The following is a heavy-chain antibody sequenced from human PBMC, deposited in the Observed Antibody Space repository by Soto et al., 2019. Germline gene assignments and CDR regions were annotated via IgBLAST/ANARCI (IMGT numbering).Heavy chain of an antibody. D-gene: IGHD2-15*01. J-gene: IGHJ3*02. Sequence: QVQLVQSGAEVKKPGSSVKVSCKASGGTFSSYTISWVRQAPGQGLEWMGRIIPILGIANYAQKFQGRVTITADKSTSTAYMELSSLRSEDTAVYYCARPLGGVVAATGWAFDIWGQGTMVTVSS. CDR2: IIPILGIA. CDR1: GGTFSSYT. CDR3: ARPLGGVVAATGWAFDI. V-gene: IGHV1-69*02.